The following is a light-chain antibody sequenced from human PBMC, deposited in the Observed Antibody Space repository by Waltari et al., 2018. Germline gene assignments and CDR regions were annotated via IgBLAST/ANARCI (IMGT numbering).Light chain of an antibody. Sequence: DIQMTQSPSTLSASVGDRVTITCRASQGISSWLAWYQQKPGKAPKLLIYKASSLESGVPSRFSGSGSGTEFTLTISSLQPDDFATYYCQHYYSYPLTFGGGTKVEIK. CDR1: QGISSW. CDR2: KAS. V-gene: IGKV1-5*03. J-gene: IGKJ4*01. CDR3: QHYYSYPLT.